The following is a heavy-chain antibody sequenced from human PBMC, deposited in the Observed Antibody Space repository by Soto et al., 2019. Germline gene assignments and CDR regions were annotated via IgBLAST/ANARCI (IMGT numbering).Heavy chain of an antibody. CDR2: VYYSGST. CDR1: GGSFTSGIYS. Sequence: KTLSLPGTVPGGSFTSGIYSWSGIRPPPGKGLQWIVYVYYSGSTDYNPSLKSRVTISVDTSKNPFSLKLTSVTVADTAVYYCPRESTGDHTFFDDWGQGTLVTVSS. CDR3: PRESTGDHTFFDD. V-gene: IGHV4-61*01. D-gene: IGHD1-1*01. J-gene: IGHJ4*02.